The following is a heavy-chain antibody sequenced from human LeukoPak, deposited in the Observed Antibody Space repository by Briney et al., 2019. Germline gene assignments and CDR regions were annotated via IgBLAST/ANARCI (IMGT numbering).Heavy chain of an antibody. CDR3: ARVGYRYYFDSSGSYNPNFLDY. CDR1: GGSFSDYY. J-gene: IGHJ4*02. Sequence: PSETLSLTCAVYGGSFSDYYWSWIRQPPEKGLEWIGEINYNGSPNYNPSLKSRVTISVDTSKNQFSLKLTSVTAADTAVYYCARVGYRYYFDSSGSYNPNFLDYWGQGTLVTVSS. D-gene: IGHD3-22*01. CDR2: INYNGSP. V-gene: IGHV4-34*01.